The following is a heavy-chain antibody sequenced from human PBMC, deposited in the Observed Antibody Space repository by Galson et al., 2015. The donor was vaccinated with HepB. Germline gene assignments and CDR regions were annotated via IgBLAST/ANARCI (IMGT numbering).Heavy chain of an antibody. CDR1: GLTFRRSG. CDR2: IQHVGSPI. CDR3: ARETSRFVFHAFDI. V-gene: IGHV3-33*01. Sequence: SLRLSCAASGLTFRRSGMHWVRQAPGKGLEWLAVIQHVGSPIRYADSVKGRFTVSRDNSKNTLYLEMNNLRAEDTAVYYCARETSRFVFHAFDIWGQGTMVTVSS. D-gene: IGHD2-21*01. J-gene: IGHJ3*02.